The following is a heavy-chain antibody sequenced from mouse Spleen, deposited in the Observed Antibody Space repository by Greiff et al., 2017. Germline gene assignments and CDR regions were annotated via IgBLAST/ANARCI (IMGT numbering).Heavy chain of an antibody. J-gene: IGHJ1*03. CDR1: GYTFTDYN. V-gene: IGHV1-18*01. Sequence: EVQLQQSGPELVKPGASVKIPCKASGYTFTDYNMDWVKQSHGKSLEWIGDINPNNGGTIYNQKFKGKATLTVDKSSSTAYMELRSLTSEDTAVYYCARGVVGSGYWYFDVWGTGTTVTVSS. CDR2: INPNNGGT. CDR3: ARGVVGSGYWYFDV. D-gene: IGHD1-1*01.